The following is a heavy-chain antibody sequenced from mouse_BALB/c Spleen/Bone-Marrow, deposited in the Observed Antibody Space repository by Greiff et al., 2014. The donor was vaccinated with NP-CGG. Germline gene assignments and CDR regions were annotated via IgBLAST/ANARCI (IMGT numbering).Heavy chain of an antibody. CDR1: GFTFSSYG. V-gene: IGHV5-6-3*01. CDR3: ARVWYFDY. J-gene: IGHJ2*03. CDR2: INSNGGST. Sequence: EVMLVESGGGLVQPGGSLKLSCAASGFTFSSYGMSWVRQTPDKRLELVATINSNGGSTYYPDSVKGRFTISRDNAKNTLYLQMSSLKSEDTAMCYCARVWYFDYWGQGTSLTVSS.